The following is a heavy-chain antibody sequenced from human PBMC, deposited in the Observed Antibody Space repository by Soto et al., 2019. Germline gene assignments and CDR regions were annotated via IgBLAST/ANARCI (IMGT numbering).Heavy chain of an antibody. D-gene: IGHD6-13*01. Sequence: QVQLVQSGAEVKKPGSSVKVSCKASGGTFSSYAISWVRQAPGQGLEWMGGIIPICGTANYAQKFQGRVTITADKSTSTAYMELSSLRSEDTDVYYCARGYQSSSWYHCFQHWGQGTLVTVSS. CDR2: IIPICGTA. CDR3: ARGYQSSSWYHCFQH. J-gene: IGHJ1*01. V-gene: IGHV1-69*06. CDR1: GGTFSSYA.